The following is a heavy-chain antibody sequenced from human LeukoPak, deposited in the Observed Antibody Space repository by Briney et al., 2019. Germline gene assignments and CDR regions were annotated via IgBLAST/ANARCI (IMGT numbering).Heavy chain of an antibody. Sequence: GGSLRLSCAASGFTFSSYAMSWVRQAPGKGLEWVSTIDGSGVSTYYADSVKGRFTISRDNSKNTLYLQMNSLRAEDTAVYYCAKDRLSSSWYFGFDHWGQGTLVTVSS. J-gene: IGHJ4*02. CDR3: AKDRLSSSWYFGFDH. V-gene: IGHV3-23*01. D-gene: IGHD6-13*01. CDR2: IDGSGVST. CDR1: GFTFSSYA.